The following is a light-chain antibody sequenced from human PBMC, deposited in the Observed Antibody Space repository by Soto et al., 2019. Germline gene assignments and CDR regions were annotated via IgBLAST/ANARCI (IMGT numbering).Light chain of an antibody. CDR2: DAS. CDR3: QQYNSWPVT. CDR1: QTVTNK. Sequence: EIVMTQSPATLSESPGERVVLSCRATQTVTNKLAWYQQKPGQAPRLLIYDASIRATGIPARFSGSGSGTEFTLTISSLQSEDFVLYYCQQYNSWPVTFGGGTKVEIK. V-gene: IGKV3-15*01. J-gene: IGKJ4*01.